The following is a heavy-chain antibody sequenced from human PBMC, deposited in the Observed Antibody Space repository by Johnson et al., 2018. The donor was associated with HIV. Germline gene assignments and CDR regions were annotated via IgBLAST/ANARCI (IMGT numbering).Heavy chain of an antibody. CDR3: AREIIAARPSAFDI. V-gene: IGHV3-30*19. Sequence: QVQLVESGGGVVQPGRSLRLSCTAYGFTFSNYGMHWVRQAPGKGLEWVAVISYDGSNKYYADSVKGRFTISRDNSKNTLYLQMNSLRAEDTAVYYCAREIIAARPSAFDIWGQGTMVTVSS. CDR1: GFTFSNYG. J-gene: IGHJ3*02. CDR2: ISYDGSNK. D-gene: IGHD6-6*01.